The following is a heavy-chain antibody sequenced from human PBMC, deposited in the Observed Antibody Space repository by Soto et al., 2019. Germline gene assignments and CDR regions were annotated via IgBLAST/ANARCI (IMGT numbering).Heavy chain of an antibody. CDR3: ARHGQLAGFGELSRYYYYMDV. J-gene: IGHJ6*03. V-gene: IGHV6-1*01. D-gene: IGHD3-10*01. Sequence: PSQTLSLTCAISGDSVSSNSAAWNWIRQCPSRGLEWLGRTYYRSKWYNDYAVSVKSRITINPDTSKNQFSLQLNSVTPEDTAVYYCARHGQLAGFGELSRYYYYMDVWGKGTTVTVSS. CDR1: GDSVSSNSAA. CDR2: TYYRSKWYN.